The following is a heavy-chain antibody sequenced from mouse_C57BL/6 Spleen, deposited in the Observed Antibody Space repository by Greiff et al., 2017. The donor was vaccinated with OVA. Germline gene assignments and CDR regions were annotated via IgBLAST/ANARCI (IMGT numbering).Heavy chain of an antibody. Sequence: EVKLQESGAELVRPGASVKLSCTASGFNIKDDYMHWVKQRPEQGLEWIGWIDPENGDTEYASKFQGKATITADTSSNTAYLQLSSLTSEDTAVYYCTTWGYPAYWGQGTLVTVSA. CDR1: GFNIKDDY. J-gene: IGHJ3*01. D-gene: IGHD2-14*01. CDR2: IDPENGDT. CDR3: TTWGYPAY. V-gene: IGHV14-4*01.